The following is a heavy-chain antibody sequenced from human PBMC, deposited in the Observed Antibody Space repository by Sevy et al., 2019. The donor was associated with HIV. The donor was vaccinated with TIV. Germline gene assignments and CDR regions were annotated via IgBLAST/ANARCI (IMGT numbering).Heavy chain of an antibody. CDR1: GFTFTTYW. CDR2: INQDGTQK. J-gene: IGHJ5*02. D-gene: IGHD3-22*01. Sequence: GGSLRLSCAASGFTFTTYWMIWIRQAPGKGLEWVANINQDGTQKYYADSLKDRFTISRDNAENSLYLQMDSLRAEDTALYYCARESSASSVVDLWGQGTLVTVSS. CDR3: ARESSASSVVDL. V-gene: IGHV3-7*01.